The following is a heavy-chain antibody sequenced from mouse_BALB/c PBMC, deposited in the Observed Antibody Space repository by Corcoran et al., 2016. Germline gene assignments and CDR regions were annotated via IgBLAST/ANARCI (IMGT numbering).Heavy chain of an antibody. CDR1: GYSLTSGYY. V-gene: IGHV3-6*02. CDR3: ARDRDFDY. J-gene: IGHJ2*01. Sequence: VQLQESGPALVKPSQSLSLTCSVTGYSLTSGYYWNWIRQFPGNKLEWMGYISYDGSNNYNPSLKNRISITRDTSKNQFFLKLNSVTTEDTATYYCARDRDFDYWGQGTTLTVSS. CDR2: ISYDGSN.